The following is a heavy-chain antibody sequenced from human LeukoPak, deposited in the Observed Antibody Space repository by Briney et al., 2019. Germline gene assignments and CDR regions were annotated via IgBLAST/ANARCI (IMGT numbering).Heavy chain of an antibody. CDR1: GFTFSTCA. J-gene: IGHJ4*02. D-gene: IGHD3-16*02. CDR3: ARVGGVIATLDY. CDR2: ISGSGNYP. Sequence: GGSLRLSCAASGFTFSTCAMSWVRRAPGKGLEWVSGISGSGNYPYYADSVKGRFTISRDNSKNTLYLQMNSLRAEDTAVYYCARVGGVIATLDYWGQGTLVTVSS. V-gene: IGHV3-23*01.